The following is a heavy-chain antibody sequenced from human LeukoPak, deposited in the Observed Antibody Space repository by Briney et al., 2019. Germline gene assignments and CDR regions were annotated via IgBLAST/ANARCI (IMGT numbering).Heavy chain of an antibody. J-gene: IGHJ6*04. V-gene: IGHV3-21*01. CDR2: ISGRSNYI. CDR3: ARDEGRYGLDL. Sequence: AGGSLRLSCAASGLTFSNYNLTWVRQAPGKGLEWVSLISGRSNYIYYGDSVKDRFTISRDNAKNSLYLKMDSLRVEDTAVYYCARDEGRYGLDLWGTGTTVIVSS. CDR1: GLTFSNYN.